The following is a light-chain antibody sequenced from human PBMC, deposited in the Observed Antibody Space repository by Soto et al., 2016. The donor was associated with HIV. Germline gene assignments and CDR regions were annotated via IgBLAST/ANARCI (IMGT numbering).Light chain of an antibody. J-gene: IGKJ3*01. CDR2: DAS. CDR1: QSISSY. Sequence: AIRMTQSPSSLSASTGDRVTITCRASQSISSYLAWYQQKPGKAPKLLIYDASTLQSGVPSRFSGSGSGTDFTLTISSLQPEDVAIYYCQKXSSAPXTFGPGTKVDIK. CDR3: QKXSSAPXT. V-gene: IGKV1-8*01.